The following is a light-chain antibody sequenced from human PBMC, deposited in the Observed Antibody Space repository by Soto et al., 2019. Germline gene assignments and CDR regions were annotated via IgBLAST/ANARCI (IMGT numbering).Light chain of an antibody. J-gene: IGKJ2*01. V-gene: IGKV3-15*01. CDR1: QSVGSG. CDR2: GAS. Sequence: EIVMTQSPATLSVSPGERATLSCRASQSVGSGLSWYQQKPDQAPRLLIYGASTRATGIPARFSGSGSGTDFTLTISSLQSEDYAVYYCQQYNNWPPYTFGQGTKV. CDR3: QQYNNWPPYT.